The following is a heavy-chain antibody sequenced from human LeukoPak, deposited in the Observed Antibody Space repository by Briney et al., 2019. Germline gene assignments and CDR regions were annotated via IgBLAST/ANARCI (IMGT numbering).Heavy chain of an antibody. CDR1: GYTFTDYG. J-gene: IGHJ6*02. D-gene: IGHD1-26*01. CDR2: ISAYNGNT. Sequence: ASLKVSCTTSGYTFTDYGISWVRQAPGQGFEWMGWISAYNGNTNYAQKLQGRVTMTTDTSTSTAYMELRSLRSDDTAVYYCARSAAGGMDVWGQGTTVTVSS. V-gene: IGHV1-18*01. CDR3: ARSAAGGMDV.